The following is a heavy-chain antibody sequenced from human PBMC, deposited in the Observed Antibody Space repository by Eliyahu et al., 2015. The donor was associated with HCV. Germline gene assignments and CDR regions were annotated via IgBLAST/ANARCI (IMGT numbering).Heavy chain of an antibody. J-gene: IGHJ4*02. CDR1: GGSISSSSYY. D-gene: IGHD1-1*01. Sequence: QLQLQESGPGLVKPSETLSLTCTVSGGSISSSSYYWGWIRQPPGKGPGGMGGSYYCGRAYYNPSLKSRVTISVDTSKNQFSLKLSSVTAADTAVYYCARWTGWNDVSDYWGQGTLVTVSS. CDR2: SYYCGRA. V-gene: IGHV4-39*01. CDR3: ARWTGWNDVSDY.